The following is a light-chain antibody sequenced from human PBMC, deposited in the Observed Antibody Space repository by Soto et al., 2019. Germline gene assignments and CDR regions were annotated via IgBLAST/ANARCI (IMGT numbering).Light chain of an antibody. J-gene: IGLJ2*01. CDR1: SGHSSYA. V-gene: IGLV4-69*01. Sequence: QAVVTQSPSASASLGASVNLTCTLSSGHSSYAIAWHQQQTEKGPRYLMKVNSDGSHSKGDEIPDRFSGSSSGAERYLTISSLQSEDEADYYCQTWGTGIHVVFGGGTKVTVL. CDR2: VNSDGSH. CDR3: QTWGTGIHVV.